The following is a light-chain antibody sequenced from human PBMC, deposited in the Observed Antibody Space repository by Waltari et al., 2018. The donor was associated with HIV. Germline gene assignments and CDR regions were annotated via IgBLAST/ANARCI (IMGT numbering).Light chain of an antibody. CDR1: MSNVGINS. CDR2: NNN. CDR3: AAWDDSVNGL. V-gene: IGLV1-44*01. Sequence: TQPPSISGTPGQKVNSSCSGGMSNVGINSVSWYHHVPGAAPRVVAFNNNQRPSGVPQRFSASKSGTSASLVISGLQSDDEGDYYCAAWDDSVNGLFGGGTKVTVL. J-gene: IGLJ3*02.